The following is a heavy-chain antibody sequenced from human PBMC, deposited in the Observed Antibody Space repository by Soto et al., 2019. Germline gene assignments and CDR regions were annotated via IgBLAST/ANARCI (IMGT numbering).Heavy chain of an antibody. CDR2: ISGSGGST. Sequence: GGSLRLSCAASGFTFSSYAMSWVRQAPGKGLEWVSAISGSGGSTYYADSVKGRFTISRDNSKNTLYLQMNSLRAEDTAVYYCASGNPYDYVWGSYRLVGYFDYWGQGTLVTVSS. J-gene: IGHJ4*02. CDR3: ASGNPYDYVWGSYRLVGYFDY. CDR1: GFTFSSYA. V-gene: IGHV3-23*01. D-gene: IGHD3-16*02.